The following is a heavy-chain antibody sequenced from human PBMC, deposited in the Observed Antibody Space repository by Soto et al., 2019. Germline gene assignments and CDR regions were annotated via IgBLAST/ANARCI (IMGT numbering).Heavy chain of an antibody. J-gene: IGHJ6*03. CDR1: GGTFSSYT. D-gene: IGHD2-2*01. V-gene: IGHV1-69*02. CDR3: ARQRDDLGGPAAIPDYYYMDV. CDR2: IIPILGIA. Sequence: QVQLVQSGAEVKKPGSSVKVSCKASGGTFSSYTISWVRQAPGQGLEWMGRIIPILGIANYAQKFQGRVTITADKSTSTAYMELSSLRSEDTAVYYCARQRDDLGGPAAIPDYYYMDVWGKGTTVTVSS.